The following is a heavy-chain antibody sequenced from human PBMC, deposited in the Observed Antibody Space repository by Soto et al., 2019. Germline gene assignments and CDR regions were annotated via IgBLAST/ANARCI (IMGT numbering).Heavy chain of an antibody. Sequence: PGGSLRLSCAASGFTFSSYAMSWVRQAPGKGLEWVSAISGSGGSTYYADSVKGRFTISRDNSKNTLYLQMNSLRAEDTAVYYCAKDGVSVGDSSGYYYRSGRPQYFQHWGQGTLVTVS. D-gene: IGHD3-22*01. CDR2: ISGSGGST. V-gene: IGHV3-23*01. CDR3: AKDGVSVGDSSGYYYRSGRPQYFQH. J-gene: IGHJ1*01. CDR1: GFTFSSYA.